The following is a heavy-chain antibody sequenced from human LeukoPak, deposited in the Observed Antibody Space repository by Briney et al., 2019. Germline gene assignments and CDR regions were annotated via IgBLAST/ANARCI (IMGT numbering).Heavy chain of an antibody. CDR3: ARQISRAFDL. J-gene: IGHJ5*02. CDR1: GTSIRDYY. CDR2: IYYSRST. Sequence: SETLSLTCTVSGTSIRDYYWSWIRQPPGKGLEWIGYIYYSRSTNYNPSLKSRVTISVDTSKNHFSLKLSSVTAADTAVYYCARQISRAFDLWGQGTLVTVSS. V-gene: IGHV4-59*08.